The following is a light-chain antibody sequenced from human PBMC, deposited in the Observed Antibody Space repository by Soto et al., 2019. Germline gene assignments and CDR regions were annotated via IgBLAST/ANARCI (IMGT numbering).Light chain of an antibody. J-gene: IGKJ3*01. Sequence: NGLAQSPATRSLSPGERATLSCRASQSVGIYLAWYQQKPGQAPRLLIYDAFQRATGIPARFSGSGSGTDFTLTISSLEPEDSAVYYCQQRSNWSPPFTFGPGTKVDIK. V-gene: IGKV3-11*01. CDR1: QSVGIY. CDR3: QQRSNWSPPFT. CDR2: DAF.